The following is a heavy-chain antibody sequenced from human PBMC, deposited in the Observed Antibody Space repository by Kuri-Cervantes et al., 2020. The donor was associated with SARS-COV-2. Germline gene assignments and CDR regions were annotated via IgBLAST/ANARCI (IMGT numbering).Heavy chain of an antibody. V-gene: IGHV3-21*01. J-gene: IGHJ4*02. CDR1: GFTFSSYS. CDR3: ARDADSSSWHAY. Sequence: GGSLRLSCAASGFTFSSYSMNWVRQAPGKGLEWVSSISSSSSYIYYADSVEGRFTISRDNAKNSLYLQMDSLRVEDTAVYYCARDADSSSWHAYWGQGALVTVSS. D-gene: IGHD3-22*01. CDR2: ISSSSSYI.